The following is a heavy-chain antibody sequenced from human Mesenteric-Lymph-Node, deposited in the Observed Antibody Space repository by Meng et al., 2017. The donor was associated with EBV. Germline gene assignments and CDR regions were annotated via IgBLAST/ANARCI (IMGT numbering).Heavy chain of an antibody. CDR3: ASHRYCSSTSCSWFDP. J-gene: IGHJ5*02. V-gene: IGHV4-4*02. CDR2: IYHSGST. D-gene: IGHD2-2*01. Sequence: QVPLQGSGPGLVKPSGTLALPCAVSGGSISSSNWWSWVRQPPGKGLEWIGEIYHSGSTNYNPSLKSRVTISVDKSKNQFSLKLSSVTAADTAVYYCASHRYCSSTSCSWFDPWGQGTLVTVSS. CDR1: GGSISSSNW.